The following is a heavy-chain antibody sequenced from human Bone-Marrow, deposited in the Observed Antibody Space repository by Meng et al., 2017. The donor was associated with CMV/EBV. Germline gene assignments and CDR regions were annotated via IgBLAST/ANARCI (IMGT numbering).Heavy chain of an antibody. Sequence: GSVKVSCKASAYTFTSYAMHWVRQATGQRLEWMGWSNAGNGNTKYSQEFQGRVTITRDTSTSTVYMELSSLRSEDTAVYYCARDGVVPAACDIWGQGTRVTGSS. CDR1: AYTFTSYA. V-gene: IGHV1-3*02. J-gene: IGHJ3*02. CDR3: ARDGVVPAACDI. D-gene: IGHD2-2*01. CDR2: SNAGNGNT.